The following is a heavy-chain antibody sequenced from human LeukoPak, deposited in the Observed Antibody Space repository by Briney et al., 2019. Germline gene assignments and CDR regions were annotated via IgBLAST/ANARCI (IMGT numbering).Heavy chain of an antibody. V-gene: IGHV3-53*01. J-gene: IGHJ4*02. CDR3: ARSLSLAASAPGY. D-gene: IGHD6-19*01. Sequence: PGGSLRLSCAASGFTVSNNYMSWVRQAPGKGLEWVSVIYSGGSTYYADSVKGRFTTSRDNSKNTLYLQMNSLRAEDTAVYYCARSLSLAASAPGYWGQGTLVTVSS. CDR2: IYSGGST. CDR1: GFTVSNNY.